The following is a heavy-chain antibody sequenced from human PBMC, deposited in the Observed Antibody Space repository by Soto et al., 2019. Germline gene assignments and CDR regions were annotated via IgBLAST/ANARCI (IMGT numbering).Heavy chain of an antibody. CDR2: IHYSGST. CDR1: GGSINSGGYY. Sequence: QVQLQESGPGLVKPSQTLSLTCTVSGGSINSGGYYWSWIRQHPGKGLEWIGYIHYSGSTHYNASXKCXLTMSVDTSKNQFSLKLSSVTAADTAVYYCTRELSTTWFDPWGQGTLVTVSS. D-gene: IGHD5-12*01. V-gene: IGHV4-31*03. CDR3: TRELSTTWFDP. J-gene: IGHJ5*02.